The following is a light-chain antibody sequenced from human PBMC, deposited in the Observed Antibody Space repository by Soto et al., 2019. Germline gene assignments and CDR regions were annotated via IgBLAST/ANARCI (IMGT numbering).Light chain of an antibody. CDR2: AAS. J-gene: IGKJ1*01. CDR3: QKYSSAATA. CDR1: QGISYY. V-gene: IGKV1-27*01. Sequence: DIQVTQSPSSLSASVGDRVTITCRASQGISYYLAWYKQKPGKVPKLLISAASTLQSGVPSRSSGSGSGTDFTLTISSLQPEDGATYCCQKYSSAATAFGHGTKGEI.